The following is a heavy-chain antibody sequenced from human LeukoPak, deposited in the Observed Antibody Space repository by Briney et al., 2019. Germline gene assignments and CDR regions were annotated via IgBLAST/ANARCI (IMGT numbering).Heavy chain of an antibody. D-gene: IGHD3-22*01. CDR2: INHSGST. V-gene: IGHV4-34*01. Sequence: SETLSLTCAVYGGSFSGYYWSWIRQPPGKGLEWIGEINHSGSTNYNPSLKSRVTISVDTSKNQFSLKLSSVTAADTAVYYCARAGRTYCYDSSGRPFDYWGQGTLVTVSS. CDR1: GGSFSGYY. J-gene: IGHJ4*02. CDR3: ARAGRTYCYDSSGRPFDY.